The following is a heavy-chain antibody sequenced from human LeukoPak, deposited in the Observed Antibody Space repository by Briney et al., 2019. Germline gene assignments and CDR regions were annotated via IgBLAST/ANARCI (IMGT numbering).Heavy chain of an antibody. J-gene: IGHJ6*03. CDR1: GYTFTSYG. D-gene: IGHD6-19*01. Sequence: ASVKVSCKASGYTFTSYGISWVRQAPGQGLEWMGWISAYNGNTNYAQKLQGRVTMTTDTSTSTAYMELRSLRSDDTAVYYCARSAPTCYSSGCFHYYYYYMDVWGKGTTVTISS. CDR2: ISAYNGNT. CDR3: ARSAPTCYSSGCFHYYYYYMDV. V-gene: IGHV1-18*01.